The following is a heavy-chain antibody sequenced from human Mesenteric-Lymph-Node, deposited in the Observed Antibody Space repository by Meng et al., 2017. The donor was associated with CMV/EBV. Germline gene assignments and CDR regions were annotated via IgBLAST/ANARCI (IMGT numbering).Heavy chain of an antibody. CDR2: ISSGGDAT. J-gene: IGHJ4*02. V-gene: IGHV3-23*01. D-gene: IGHD3-22*01. CDR3: ARPTYYSDGGDYYY. Sequence: GGSLRLSCAASGFTFSSYAMIWVRQAPGKGLEWVSTISSGGDATYYADSVKGRFTISRDNSRNTLYLHMNSLRAEETAVFYCARPTYYSDGGDYYYWGQGTLVTVSS. CDR1: GFTFSSYA.